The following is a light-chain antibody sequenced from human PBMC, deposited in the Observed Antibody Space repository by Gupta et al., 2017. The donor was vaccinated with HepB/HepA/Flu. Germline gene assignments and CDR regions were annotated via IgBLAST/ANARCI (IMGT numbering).Light chain of an antibody. J-gene: IGLJ3*02. CDR2: SDS. Sequence: QSVLTQPPSASGTPGQKITISCSGSSSNFGTNPVDWYQQVPGTAPRLLIYSDSQRPSGVPDRFSTSKSGTSASLAISGLQSEDEADYYCATWDSNYGQWVFDGGTRLTVL. CDR1: SSNFGTNP. V-gene: IGLV1-44*01. CDR3: ATWDSNYGQWV.